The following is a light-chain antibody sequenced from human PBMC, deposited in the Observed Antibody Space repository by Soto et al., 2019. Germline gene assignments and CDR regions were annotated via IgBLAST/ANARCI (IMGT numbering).Light chain of an antibody. CDR3: QQYNNWPRT. Sequence: EILMTQSPSTLSVSPGERATLSCRASQSVSSNLDWYQQKPGQAPRLLIYGASTRATGIPARFSGSGSGTEFTLTISSLQSEDFALYYCQQYNNWPRTFGQGTKVDIK. V-gene: IGKV3-15*01. J-gene: IGKJ1*01. CDR1: QSVSSN. CDR2: GAS.